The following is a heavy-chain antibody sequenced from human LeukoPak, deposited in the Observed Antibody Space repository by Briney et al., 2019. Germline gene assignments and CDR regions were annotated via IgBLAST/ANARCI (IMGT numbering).Heavy chain of an antibody. V-gene: IGHV4-59*02. CDR1: GGSVSSDY. CDR3: ARRSSSGLFDY. Sequence: KPSETLSLTCTVSGGSVSSDYWSWIRQPPGKGLEWIGYIYYSGSTNYNASLKSRVTISVDTSKNQFSLKLSSVTAADTAVYYCARRSSSGLFDYWGQGTLVTVSS. D-gene: IGHD6-6*01. J-gene: IGHJ4*02. CDR2: IYYSGST.